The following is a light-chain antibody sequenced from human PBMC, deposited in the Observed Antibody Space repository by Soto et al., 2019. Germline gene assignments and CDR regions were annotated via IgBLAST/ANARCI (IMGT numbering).Light chain of an antibody. V-gene: IGKV1-39*02. Sequence: EIQMTPSPSYMYTSVGDRITITCRASQSINSYLNWYQQIPGKAPKLLIYAASTLQSGVPSRFSGSGSGTDFTLTISRLEPEDFAVYYCQQYGSSPRTFGGGTKVDIK. CDR1: QSINSY. CDR3: QQYGSSPRT. CDR2: AAS. J-gene: IGKJ4*01.